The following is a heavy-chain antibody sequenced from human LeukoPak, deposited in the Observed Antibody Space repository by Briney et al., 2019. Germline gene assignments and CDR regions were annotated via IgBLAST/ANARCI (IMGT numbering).Heavy chain of an antibody. CDR3: AKDKSGGLLGYFDL. CDR2: ISGSGGST. Sequence: PGGSLRLSCAASGFTFSSYAMSWVRQAPGKGLEWVSAISGSGGSTYYADSVKGRFTISRDNSENTLYLQMNSLRAEDTAVYYCAKDKSGGLLGYFDLWGRGTLVTVSS. V-gene: IGHV3-23*01. CDR1: GFTFSSYA. J-gene: IGHJ2*01. D-gene: IGHD2-15*01.